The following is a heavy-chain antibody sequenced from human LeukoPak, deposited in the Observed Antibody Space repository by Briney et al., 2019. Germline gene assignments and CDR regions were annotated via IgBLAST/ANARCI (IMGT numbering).Heavy chain of an antibody. CDR3: AKLGGIAAAGASAHHDY. CDR2: IRGSSINT. J-gene: IGHJ4*02. CDR1: GFTFSSYA. V-gene: IGHV3-23*01. D-gene: IGHD6-13*01. Sequence: GGSLRLSCAASGFTFSSYAMSWVRQAPGKGLEWVSAIRGSSINTYYGDFVRGRFAISRDNSKNTLYLQMNGLRAEDTAVYYCAKLGGIAAAGASAHHDYWGQGTLVTVSS.